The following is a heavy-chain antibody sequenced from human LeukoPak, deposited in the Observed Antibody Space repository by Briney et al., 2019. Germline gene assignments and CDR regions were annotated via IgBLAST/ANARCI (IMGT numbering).Heavy chain of an antibody. V-gene: IGHV4-59*01. D-gene: IGHD4-17*01. CDR3: AGGVYGDHLFDY. CDR1: GGSISSYY. Sequence: PSETLSLTCTVSGGSISSYYWSWIRQPPGKGLEWIGYIYYSGSTNYNPSLKSRVTISVDTPKNQFSLKLSSVTAADTAVYYCAGGVYGDHLFDYWGQGTLVSVSS. J-gene: IGHJ4*02. CDR2: IYYSGST.